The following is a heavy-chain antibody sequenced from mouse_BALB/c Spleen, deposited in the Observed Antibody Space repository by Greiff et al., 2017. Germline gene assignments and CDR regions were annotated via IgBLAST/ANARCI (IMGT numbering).Heavy chain of an antibody. J-gene: IGHJ2*01. CDR3: ARGDYSDY. CDR2: ISSGSSTI. CDR1: GFTFSSFG. V-gene: IGHV5-17*02. Sequence: EVQRVESGGGLVQPGGSRKLSCAASGFTFSSFGMHWVRQAPEKGLEWVAYISSGSSTIYYADTVKGRFTISRDNPKNTLFLQMTSLRSEDTAMYYCARGDYSDYWGQGTTLTVSS.